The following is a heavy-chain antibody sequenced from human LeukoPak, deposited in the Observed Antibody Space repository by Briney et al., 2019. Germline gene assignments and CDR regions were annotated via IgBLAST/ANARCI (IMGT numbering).Heavy chain of an antibody. J-gene: IGHJ4*02. Sequence: GASVKVSCKASGGTFSSHAISWVRQAPGQGLEWMGGIIPIFGTANYAQKFQGRVTITADESTSTAYMELSSLRSEDTAVYYCARDLRSGSYYNGGDYWGQGTLVTVSS. CDR2: IIPIFGTA. D-gene: IGHD3-10*01. V-gene: IGHV1-69*13. CDR1: GGTFSSHA. CDR3: ARDLRSGSYYNGGDY.